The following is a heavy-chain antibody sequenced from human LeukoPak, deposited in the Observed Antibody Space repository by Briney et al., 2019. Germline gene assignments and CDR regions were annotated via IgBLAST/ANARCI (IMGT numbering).Heavy chain of an antibody. D-gene: IGHD3-10*01. V-gene: IGHV4-39*07. CDR3: ARDVTVRGSPYRRYFDF. J-gene: IGHJ4*02. CDR2: LYDAGNT. Sequence: SETLSLTCTVSGGPITSSNYYWAWIRQPPGKGLEWIGSLYDAGNTYYNPSLKSRVAISVDTAKKQVSLRLTSWTAADTAVYYCARDVTVRGSPYRRYFDFWGQGSLVAVSS. CDR1: GGPITSSNYY.